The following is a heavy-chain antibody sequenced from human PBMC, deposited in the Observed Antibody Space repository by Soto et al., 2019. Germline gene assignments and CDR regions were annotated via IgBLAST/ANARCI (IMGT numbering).Heavy chain of an antibody. Sequence: GFLRLSCAASGFTFSSYAMSWVRQAPGKGLEWVSAISGSGGITYYADSVKGRFTISRDNSKNTLYLQMNSLRAEDTAVYYCAKVEQQLVLNWFDPWGQGTLVTVSS. CDR3: AKVEQQLVLNWFDP. J-gene: IGHJ5*02. CDR2: ISGSGGIT. CDR1: GFTFSSYA. V-gene: IGHV3-23*01. D-gene: IGHD6-13*01.